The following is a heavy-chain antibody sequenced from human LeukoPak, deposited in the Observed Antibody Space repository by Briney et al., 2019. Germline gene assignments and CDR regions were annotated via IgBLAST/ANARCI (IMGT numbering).Heavy chain of an antibody. J-gene: IGHJ6*03. Sequence: ASVKVSCKASGGTFSSYAISWVRQAPGQGLEWMGGIIPIFGTANYAQKFQGRVTITADESISTAYMELSRLRSDDTAVYYCARVSYGSSDMDVWGKGTTVTISS. V-gene: IGHV1-69*13. CDR1: GGTFSSYA. CDR3: ARVSYGSSDMDV. D-gene: IGHD4-17*01. CDR2: IIPIFGTA.